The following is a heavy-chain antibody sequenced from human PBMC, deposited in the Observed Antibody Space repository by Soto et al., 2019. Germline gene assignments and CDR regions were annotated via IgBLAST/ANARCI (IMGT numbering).Heavy chain of an antibody. J-gene: IGHJ4*02. CDR2: IWYDGSNK. CDR3: ASQDGGWCSRLLSY. CDR1: GFTFSSYG. Sequence: QVQLVESGGGVVQPGRSLRLSCAASGFTFSSYGMHWVRQAPGKGLEWVAVIWYDGSNKYYADSVKGRFTISRDNSKNTLYRQMNSLRAEDKAVYYCASQDGGWCSRLLSYWGQGTLVTVSS. V-gene: IGHV3-33*01. D-gene: IGHD2-21*01.